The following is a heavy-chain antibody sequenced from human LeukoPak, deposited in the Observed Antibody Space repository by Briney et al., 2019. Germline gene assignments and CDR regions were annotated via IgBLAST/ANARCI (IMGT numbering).Heavy chain of an antibody. Sequence: GGSLRLSCAASGFAFSTNGMSWVRQAPGKGLEWVSTINNNGRETYYADSVKGRFTISRDNSKNTLYLQMNSLRAEDTAVYYCARLPLPGYDSSGYYWRDAFDIWGQGTMVTVSS. CDR1: GFAFSTNG. V-gene: IGHV3-23*01. J-gene: IGHJ3*02. CDR2: INNNGRET. D-gene: IGHD3-22*01. CDR3: ARLPLPGYDSSGYYWRDAFDI.